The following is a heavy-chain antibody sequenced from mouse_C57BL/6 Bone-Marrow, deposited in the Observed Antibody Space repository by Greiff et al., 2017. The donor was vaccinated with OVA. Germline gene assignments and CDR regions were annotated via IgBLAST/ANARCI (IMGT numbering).Heavy chain of an antibody. Sequence: VQLQPSGAKLVKPGASVKLSCKASGYTFTEYTIHWVKQRSGQGLEWIGWFYPGRGSIKYNEKFKDKATLTADKSSSTVYMELSRLTSEYSAVYFCARHEEGMGAMDYWDQGTSVTVSS. D-gene: IGHD2-3*01. CDR2: FYPGRGSI. CDR3: ARHEEGMGAMDY. V-gene: IGHV1-62-2*01. J-gene: IGHJ4*01. CDR1: GYTFTEYT.